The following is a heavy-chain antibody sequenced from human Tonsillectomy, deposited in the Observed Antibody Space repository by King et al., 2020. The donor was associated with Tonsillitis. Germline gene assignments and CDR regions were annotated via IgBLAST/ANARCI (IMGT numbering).Heavy chain of an antibody. CDR1: GGSISSYY. CDR3: TRSKQDYYDSSGFGY. Sequence: QLQESGPGLVKPSDTLSLTCTVSGGSISSYYGSWIRQPAGKGLGWFGRIYASGSTNYNPSLRSRVTMSVDKSKRQFSLKLSAVTAADTAVYYCTRSKQDYYDSSGFGYWGQGTLVTVSS. CDR2: IYASGST. V-gene: IGHV4-4*07. J-gene: IGHJ4*02. D-gene: IGHD3-22*01.